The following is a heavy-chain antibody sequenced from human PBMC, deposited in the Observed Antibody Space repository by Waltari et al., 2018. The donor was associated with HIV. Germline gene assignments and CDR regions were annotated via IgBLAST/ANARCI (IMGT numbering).Heavy chain of an antibody. J-gene: IGHJ4*02. CDR1: DGSIAGSSFC. V-gene: IGHV4-39*01. CDR2: IHYTGYT. CDR3: ARHKDYYYEPTALFLV. D-gene: IGHD3-22*01. Sequence: HLQLQESGPGLVKPSETLSLTCSVSDGSIAGSSFCWGWVRQSPGRGLEWVGSIHYTGYTYYIPSLESRVTVSVDTARNQFSLSLNSVTAADTALYYCARHKDYYYEPTALFLVWGRGLLVTVSS.